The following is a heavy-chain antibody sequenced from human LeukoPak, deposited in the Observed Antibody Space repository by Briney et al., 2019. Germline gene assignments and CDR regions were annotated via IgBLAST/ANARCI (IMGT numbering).Heavy chain of an antibody. CDR2: ISSSGSTI. CDR3: AREGDYGDYGTDY. J-gene: IGHJ4*02. CDR1: GFTFSSYE. V-gene: IGHV3-48*03. Sequence: PGGSLRLSCAASGFTFSSYEMNWVRQAPGKGLEWVSYISSSGSTIYYADSVKGRFTISRDNAKNSLYLQMNSLRAEDTAVYYCAREGDYGDYGTDYWGQGTLVTVSS. D-gene: IGHD4-17*01.